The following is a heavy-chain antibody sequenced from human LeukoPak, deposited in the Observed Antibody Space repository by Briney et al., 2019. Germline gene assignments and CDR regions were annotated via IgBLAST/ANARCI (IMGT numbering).Heavy chain of an antibody. D-gene: IGHD3-3*02. Sequence: ASVKVSRKASGYTFPIYTMHWVRQPPAQRLEWMGWINVGNGNTKYSHESQGRVTITRDTSASTAYMELSSLRSEDMAGYYCARVSREAFDIWGQGTMVTVSS. CDR3: ARVSREAFDI. CDR1: GYTFPIYT. V-gene: IGHV1-3*03. CDR2: INVGNGNT. J-gene: IGHJ3*02.